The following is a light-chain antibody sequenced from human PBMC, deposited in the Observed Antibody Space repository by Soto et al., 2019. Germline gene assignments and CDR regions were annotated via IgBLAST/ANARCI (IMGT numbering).Light chain of an antibody. Sequence: QSVLTQPPSVSGAPGQRVTISCTGGSSNIGAGYDVNWYQQFPGTVPRLLIYGSTNRPSGVPDRFSGSKSGTSASLAITGLQAEDEAHYHCQSYDTSLSGARVFRTGTKLTVL. CDR1: SSNIGAGYD. CDR2: GST. V-gene: IGLV1-40*01. J-gene: IGLJ1*01. CDR3: QSYDTSLSGARV.